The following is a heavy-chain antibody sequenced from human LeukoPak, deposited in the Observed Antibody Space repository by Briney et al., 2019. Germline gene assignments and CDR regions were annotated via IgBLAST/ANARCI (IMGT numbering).Heavy chain of an antibody. CDR2: IIPIFGTA. V-gene: IGHV1-69*05. J-gene: IGHJ4*02. Sequence: SVKVSCKASGGTFSSYAISWVRQAPGQGLEWMGRIIPIFGTANYAQKFQGRVTITTDESTSTAYMELSSLRSEDTAVYYCARDPGGYCSGGSCFVPYYFDYWGQGTLVAVSS. CDR1: GGTFSSYA. CDR3: ARDPGGYCSGGSCFVPYYFDY. D-gene: IGHD2-15*01.